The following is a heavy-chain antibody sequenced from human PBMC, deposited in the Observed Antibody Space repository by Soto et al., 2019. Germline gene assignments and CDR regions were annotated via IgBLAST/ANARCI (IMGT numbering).Heavy chain of an antibody. V-gene: IGHV3-11*01. CDR1: GYTFSDYY. D-gene: IGHD3-3*01. CDR3: ASHYDMWSGYLSPVDY. J-gene: IGHJ4*02. CDR2: IDTSGTKI. Sequence: QVRLVESGGDLVKPGGSLRLSCAASGYTFSDYYMSWIRQAPGKGLEWISYIDTSGTKIYYADSVKGRFTITRDNAKNSLSLEMNSLRDEDTAVYYCASHYDMWSGYLSPVDYWGQGTLVTVSS.